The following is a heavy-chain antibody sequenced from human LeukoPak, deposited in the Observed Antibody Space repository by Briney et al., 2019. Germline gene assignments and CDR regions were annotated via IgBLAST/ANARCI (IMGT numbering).Heavy chain of an antibody. CDR1: GFTFSSYW. CDR2: INSDGSST. D-gene: IGHD6-19*01. J-gene: IGHJ5*02. Sequence: PGGSLRLSCAASGFTFSSYWMHWVRQAPGKGLVWVSRINSDGSSTSYADSVKGRFTISRDNAKNTLYLQMNSLRAEDTAVYYCTRDGSSGWYGYNWFDPWGQGTLVTVSS. CDR3: TRDGSSGWYGYNWFDP. V-gene: IGHV3-74*01.